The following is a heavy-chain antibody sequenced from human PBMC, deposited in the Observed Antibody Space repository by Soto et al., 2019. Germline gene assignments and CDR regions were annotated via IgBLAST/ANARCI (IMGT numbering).Heavy chain of an antibody. D-gene: IGHD6-19*01. CDR2: IYSGGST. CDR3: AREYSSGGYDKAFDI. CDR1: GFTVSSNY. Sequence: EVQLVESGGGLVQPGGSLRLSCAASGFTVSSNYMSWVRQAPGKGLEWVSVIYSGGSTYYADSVKGRFTISRDNSKNTLYLHMNSLRAEDTAVYYCAREYSSGGYDKAFDIWGQGTMVTVAS. V-gene: IGHV3-66*01. J-gene: IGHJ3*02.